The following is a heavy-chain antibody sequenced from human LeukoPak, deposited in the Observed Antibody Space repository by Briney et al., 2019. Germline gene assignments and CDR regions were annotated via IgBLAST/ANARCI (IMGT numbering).Heavy chain of an antibody. CDR1: GFTFSSYG. CDR3: ARVPGPWRGPFDY. Sequence: GESLSLSCAASGFTFSSYGMHWVRQAPGKGLEWVAVIWYDGSNKYYADSVKGRFTISRDNSKNTLYLQMNSLRAEDTAVYYCARVPGPWRGPFDYWGQGTLVTVSS. J-gene: IGHJ4*02. CDR2: IWYDGSNK. V-gene: IGHV3-33*01. D-gene: IGHD1-26*01.